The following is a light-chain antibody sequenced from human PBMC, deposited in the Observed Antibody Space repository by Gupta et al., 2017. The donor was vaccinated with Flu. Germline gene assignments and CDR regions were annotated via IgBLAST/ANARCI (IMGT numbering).Light chain of an antibody. CDR2: GIF. CDR3: QQYGSSPLT. Sequence: GTLSLSPGERPTLACRASQSVRGDSLAWYQQKPGQAPRLLIHGIFTRATGVPDRFSGSGSGTDFTLTISRLEPEDFAVYFCQQYGSSPLTFGGGTKVELK. J-gene: IGKJ4*01. V-gene: IGKV3-20*01. CDR1: QSVRGDS.